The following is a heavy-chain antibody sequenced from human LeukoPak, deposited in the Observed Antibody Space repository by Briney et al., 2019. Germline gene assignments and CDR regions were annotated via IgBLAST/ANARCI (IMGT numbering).Heavy chain of an antibody. CDR1: GFTFSDYA. Sequence: GGSLRLSCAASGFTFSDYAMGWVRQAPGKGLEWLSVISGGSSGSTYYADSVTGRFTVSRDNSKNTLYLQMNSLRSEDTAFYYCAKDKTVLRPTRGEYWGQGTLVTVSS. CDR3: AKDKTVLRPTRGEY. J-gene: IGHJ4*02. V-gene: IGHV3-23*01. D-gene: IGHD2/OR15-2a*01. CDR2: ISGGSSGST.